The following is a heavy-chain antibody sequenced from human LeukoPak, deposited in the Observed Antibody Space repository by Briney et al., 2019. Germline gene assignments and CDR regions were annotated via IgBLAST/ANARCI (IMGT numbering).Heavy chain of an antibody. CDR3: ARFVFDGYSGYDSLP. Sequence: ASVKVSCKASGYTFTSYGISWVRQATGQGLEWMGWMNPNSGNTGYAQKFQGRVTMTRNTSISTAYMELSSLRSEDTAVYYCARFVFDGYSGYDSLPWGQGTLLTVSS. CDR1: GYTFTSYG. J-gene: IGHJ4*02. CDR2: MNPNSGNT. V-gene: IGHV1-8*02. D-gene: IGHD5-12*01.